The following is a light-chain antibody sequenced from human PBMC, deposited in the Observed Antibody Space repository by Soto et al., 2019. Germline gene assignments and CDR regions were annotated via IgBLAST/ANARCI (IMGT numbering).Light chain of an antibody. CDR2: EVR. CDR3: SSYSCSGTWV. J-gene: IGLJ3*02. V-gene: IGLV2-14*01. CDR1: ISDVGGNNY. Sequence: QSALTQPASVSGSPGQSTTISCSGTISDVGGNNYVSWYQHHPGKAPKVIIYEVRKWPSGVSNRFSGSKSGNTASLTISGLQAEDEAYYYCSSYSCSGTWVFGGGTKLTVL.